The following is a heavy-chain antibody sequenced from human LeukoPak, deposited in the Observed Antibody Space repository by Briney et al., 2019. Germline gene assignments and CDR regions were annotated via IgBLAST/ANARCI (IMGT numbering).Heavy chain of an antibody. CDR2: ISYDGSNK. CDR1: GFTFSSYG. CDR3: ARSRRGYSGHNFDY. J-gene: IGHJ4*02. V-gene: IGHV3-30*03. Sequence: GGSLRLSCAASGFTFSSYGMHWVRQAPGKGLEWVAVISYDGSNKYYADSVKGRFTISRDNAKNSLYLQMNSLRAEDTAVYYCARSRRGYSGHNFDYWGQGTLVTVSS. D-gene: IGHD5-12*01.